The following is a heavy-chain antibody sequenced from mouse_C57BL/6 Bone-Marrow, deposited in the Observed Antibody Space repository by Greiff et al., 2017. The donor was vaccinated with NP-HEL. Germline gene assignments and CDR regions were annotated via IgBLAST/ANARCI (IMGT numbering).Heavy chain of an antibody. V-gene: IGHV1-42*01. J-gene: IGHJ2*01. D-gene: IGHD1-1*01. CDR3: ARTGVITTVVASNYFDY. CDR2: INPSTGGT. Sequence: EVQLQQSGPELVKPGASVKISCKASGYSFTGYYMNWVKQSPEKSLEWIGEINPSTGGTTYNQKFKAKATLTVDKSSSTAYMQLKSLTSEDSAVYYCARTGVITTVVASNYFDYWGQGTTLTVSS. CDR1: GYSFTGYY.